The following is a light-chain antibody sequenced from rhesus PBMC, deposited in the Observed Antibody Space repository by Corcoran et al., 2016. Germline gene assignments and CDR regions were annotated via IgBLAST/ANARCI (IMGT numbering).Light chain of an antibody. CDR1: NIGSEV. V-gene: IGLV3-44*01. CDR3: QVWSVRFDHYI. Sequence: SLDLTQPRSVSVSPGLTARITCGADNIGSEVVNWYQQRPAQAPVLVIYGDFERPSGIPERCSGSKSGNTATLTISGVEAGDEAEYYCQVWSVRFDHYIFATGTRLTVL. CDR2: GDF. J-gene: IGLJ1*01.